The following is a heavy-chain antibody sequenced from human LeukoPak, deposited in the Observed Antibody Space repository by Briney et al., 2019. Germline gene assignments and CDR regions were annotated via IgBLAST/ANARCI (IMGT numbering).Heavy chain of an antibody. J-gene: IGHJ4*02. CDR1: GYTFTDYY. D-gene: IGHD2-15*01. Sequence: GASVKVSCKASGYTFTDYYMHWVRQAPGQGLEWIGRIIPSLDVANYAHKFQGRVTLSVDRDTATTYMEVTSLRSEDTAIYYCARDHCSPGTCLGGHWGQGTLVTVSS. CDR3: ARDHCSPGTCLGGH. CDR2: IIPSLDVA. V-gene: IGHV1-2*02.